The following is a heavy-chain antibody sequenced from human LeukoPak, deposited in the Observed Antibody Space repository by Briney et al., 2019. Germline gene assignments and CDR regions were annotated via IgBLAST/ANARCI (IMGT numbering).Heavy chain of an antibody. J-gene: IGHJ4*02. CDR2: IIPIFGTA. V-gene: IGHV1-69*13. Sequence: GASVKVSCKTSGYIFAHNGISWVRQAPGQGLEWMGGIIPIFGTANYAQKFQGRVTITADESTSTAYMELSSLRSEDTAVYYCASSIAFGGVIATMGFFFDYWGQGTLVTVSS. D-gene: IGHD3-16*02. CDR3: ASSIAFGGVIATMGFFFDY. CDR1: GYIFAHNG.